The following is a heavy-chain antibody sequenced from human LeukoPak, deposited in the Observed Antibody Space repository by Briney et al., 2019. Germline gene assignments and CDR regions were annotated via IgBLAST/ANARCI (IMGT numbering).Heavy chain of an antibody. CDR3: AAVDNRVGFDC. J-gene: IGHJ4*02. Sequence: GEPLRLPCAACGFNFSDLGMLGLRQAPGKGLEWVAFIRYDGSTRSYSDAVKVRFTISRYNSKNTLYLQMSSLRVDDAALYYCAAVDNRVGFDCWGQGTLVTVSS. CDR1: GFNFSDLG. D-gene: IGHD1-14*01. CDR2: IRYDGSTR. V-gene: IGHV3-30*02.